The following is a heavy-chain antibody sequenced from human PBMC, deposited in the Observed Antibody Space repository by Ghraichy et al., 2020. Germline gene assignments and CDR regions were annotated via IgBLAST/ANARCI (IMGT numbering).Heavy chain of an antibody. CDR3: TRDKGFCGTTSCYSPYFYGVDV. V-gene: IGHV1-18*01. CDR2: IGTFSGNT. CDR1: GYSFTSYG. D-gene: IGHD2-2*01. Sequence: ASVKVSCKASGYSFTSYGISWVRQAPGQGLEWMGWIGTFSGNTDYSQKPQDRLTMTIDTSTSTAYMELRSLRSDDSAVYFCTRDKGFCGTTSCYSPYFYGVDVWGQGTTVTVTS. J-gene: IGHJ6*02.